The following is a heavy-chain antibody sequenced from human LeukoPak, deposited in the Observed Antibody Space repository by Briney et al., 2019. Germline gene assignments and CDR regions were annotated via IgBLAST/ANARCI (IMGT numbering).Heavy chain of an antibody. CDR2: INHSGST. CDR3: ARGGWELFHYYFDY. CDR1: GGSFSGYY. V-gene: IGHV4-34*01. Sequence: SETLSLTCAVYGGSFSGYYWSWIRQPPAKGLEWIGGINHSGSTNYNPSLKSRVTISVDTSKNQFSLKLSSVTAADTAVYYCARGGWELFHYYFDYWGQGTLVTVSS. J-gene: IGHJ4*02. D-gene: IGHD1-26*01.